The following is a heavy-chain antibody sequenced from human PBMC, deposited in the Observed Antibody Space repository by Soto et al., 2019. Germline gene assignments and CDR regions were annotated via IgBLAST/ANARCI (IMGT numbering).Heavy chain of an antibody. V-gene: IGHV3-30-3*01. CDR2: ISYDGSNK. Sequence: GGSLRLSCAASGFTFSSYAMHWVRQAPGKGLEWVAVISYDGSNKYYADSVKGRFTISRDNSKNTLYLQMNSLRAEDTAVYYCAGNPFGSPAFFDYWGQGTLVPVPS. D-gene: IGHD2-2*01. CDR1: GFTFSSYA. CDR3: AGNPFGSPAFFDY. J-gene: IGHJ4*02.